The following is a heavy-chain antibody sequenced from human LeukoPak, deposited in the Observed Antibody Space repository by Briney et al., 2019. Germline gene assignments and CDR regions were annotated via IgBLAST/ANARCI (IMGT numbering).Heavy chain of an antibody. J-gene: IGHJ3*02. D-gene: IGHD3-10*01. CDR1: GGTFSSYA. CDR2: IIPILGIA. Sequence: ASVKVSCKASGGTFSSYAISWVRQAPGQGLEWMGRIIPILGIANYAQKFQGRVTITADKSTSTAYMELSSLRVDDTAQYYCARDHYYGAGTPPGDTFDMWGQGTMVTVSS. V-gene: IGHV1-69*04. CDR3: ARDHYYGAGTPPGDTFDM.